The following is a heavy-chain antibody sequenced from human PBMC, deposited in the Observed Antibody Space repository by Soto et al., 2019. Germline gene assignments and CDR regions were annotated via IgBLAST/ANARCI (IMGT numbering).Heavy chain of an antibody. J-gene: IGHJ6*02. Sequence: ESLKISCKCSGYSFTSYWIGWVRQMPAQGLQWMAIIYPGDSDTRYSPSFQGQVTISAEKSISTAYLQWSSLKASDTAMYYCARHIQSVGTEITIFGVGAGMDVWGQGTTVTVS. CDR1: GYSFTSYW. CDR2: IYPGDSDT. CDR3: ARHIQSVGTEITIFGVGAGMDV. D-gene: IGHD3-3*01. V-gene: IGHV5-51*01.